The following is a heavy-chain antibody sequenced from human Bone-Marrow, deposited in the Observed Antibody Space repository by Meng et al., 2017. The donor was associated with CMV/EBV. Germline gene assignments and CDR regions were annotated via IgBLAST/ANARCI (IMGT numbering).Heavy chain of an antibody. CDR3: ARVGSGWYYFGIPYYYYGMDV. J-gene: IGHJ6*02. Sequence: ASVKVSCKVSGYTLTELSMHWVRQAPGKGLEWMGGFDPEDGETIYAQKFQGRVTITRNTSISTAYMELSSLRSEDTAVYYCARVGSGWYYFGIPYYYYGMDVWGQGTTVTVSS. D-gene: IGHD6-19*01. CDR2: FDPEDGET. CDR1: GYTLTELS. V-gene: IGHV1-24*01.